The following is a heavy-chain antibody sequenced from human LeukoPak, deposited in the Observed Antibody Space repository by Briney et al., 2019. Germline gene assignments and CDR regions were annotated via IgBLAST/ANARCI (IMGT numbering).Heavy chain of an antibody. CDR3: AKEGCYGSGSYYIELDY. V-gene: IGHV3-23*01. J-gene: IGHJ4*02. Sequence: GGSLRLSCAASGFTFSSYAMSWVRQAPGKGLEWVSAISGSGGSTYYADSVKGRFTISRDNSKNTLYLQMNSLGAEDTAVYYCAKEGCYGSGSYYIELDYWGQGTLVTVSS. CDR2: ISGSGGST. D-gene: IGHD3-10*01. CDR1: GFTFSSYA.